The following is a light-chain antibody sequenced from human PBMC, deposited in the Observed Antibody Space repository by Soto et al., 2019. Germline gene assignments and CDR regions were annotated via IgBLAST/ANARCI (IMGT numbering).Light chain of an antibody. CDR3: CSSVGGPIWV. Sequence: QSALTQPASVSGSPGQSITISCTGTSNDVGTYNRVSWYQQHPHKAPTLMIYEVSKRPSGVSNRFSGSKSGNTASLTISGLQAEDEADYYCCSSVGGPIWVFGGGTKLTVL. CDR1: SNDVGTYNR. V-gene: IGLV2-23*02. J-gene: IGLJ3*02. CDR2: EVS.